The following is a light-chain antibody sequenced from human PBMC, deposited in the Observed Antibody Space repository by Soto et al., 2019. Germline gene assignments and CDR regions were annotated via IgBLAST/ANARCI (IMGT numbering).Light chain of an antibody. V-gene: IGLV1-47*01. CDR2: RNS. CDR1: SSNIGTNY. Sequence: QSVLTQPPSASGTPGQRVTISCSGSSSNIGTNYVYWYQHLPGTAPKLLIYRNSQRPSGVPDRFSGSKSGTSASLAISGLRSEDEADYYCAAWDDSLSGVVFGGGTKVTVL. J-gene: IGLJ2*01. CDR3: AAWDDSLSGVV.